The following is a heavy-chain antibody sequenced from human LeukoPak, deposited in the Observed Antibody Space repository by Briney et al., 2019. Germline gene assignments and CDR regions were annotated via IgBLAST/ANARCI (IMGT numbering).Heavy chain of an antibody. D-gene: IGHD3-10*01. Sequence: GGSLRLSCAASGFTFSSYAMCWVRQAPGKGLEWVSAISGSGGSTYYAGSVKGRFTISRDNSKNTLYLKMNSQRAEDTAVYYCAEAQGWFGAYGYWGQGTLVTVSS. CDR2: ISGSGGST. J-gene: IGHJ4*02. CDR1: GFTFSSYA. V-gene: IGHV3-23*01. CDR3: AEAQGWFGAYGY.